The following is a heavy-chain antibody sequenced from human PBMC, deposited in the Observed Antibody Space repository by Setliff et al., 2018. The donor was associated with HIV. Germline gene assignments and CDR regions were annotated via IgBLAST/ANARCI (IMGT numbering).Heavy chain of an antibody. J-gene: IGHJ4*02. D-gene: IGHD3-22*01. V-gene: IGHV3-23*01. CDR3: AKDGIGDTSGFFDS. Sequence: SLTISCTTSGFIFGDYAMSWVRQAPGKGLEWVSAVSGSGDSTYYADSARGRFSASRDNSKNRLFLHMNSLRAEDTAVYYCAKDGIGDTSGFFDSWGQGTLVTVPS. CDR2: VSGSGDST. CDR1: GFIFGDYA.